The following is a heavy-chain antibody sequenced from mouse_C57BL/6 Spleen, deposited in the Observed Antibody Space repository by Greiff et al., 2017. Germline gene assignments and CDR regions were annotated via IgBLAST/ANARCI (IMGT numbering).Heavy chain of an antibody. CDR3: ARRGYYGNYEGDY. CDR1: GYTFTDYY. J-gene: IGHJ2*01. CDR2: INPNNGGT. Sequence: EVQLQQSGPELVKPGASVKISCKASGYTFTDYYMNWVKQSHGKSLEWIGDINPNNGGTSYNQKFKGKATLTVDKSSSTAYMELRSLTSEDSAVYYWARRGYYGNYEGDYWGQGTTLTVSS. V-gene: IGHV1-26*01. D-gene: IGHD2-1*01.